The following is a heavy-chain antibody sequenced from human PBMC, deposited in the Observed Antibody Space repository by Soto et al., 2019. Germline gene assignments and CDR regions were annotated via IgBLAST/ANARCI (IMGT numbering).Heavy chain of an antibody. CDR1: GGSISSGYYY. J-gene: IGHJ4*02. CDR3: ARSYGIGVTTDY. CDR2: IYYSGNT. D-gene: IGHD4-17*01. Sequence: SETLSLTCSVSGGSISSGYYYWSWIRQPPGKGLEWIGNIYYSGNTYYNPSLKSRVTISVDTSKNQFSLKLSSVTAADTAVYYCARSYGIGVTTDYWGQGTLVTVSS. V-gene: IGHV4-30-4*02.